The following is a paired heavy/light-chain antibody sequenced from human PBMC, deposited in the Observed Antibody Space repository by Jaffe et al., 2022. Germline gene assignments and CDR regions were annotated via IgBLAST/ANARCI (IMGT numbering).Light chain of an antibody. CDR2: GAS. Sequence: EIAMTQSPATLSVSPGERATLSCRASQTVTINLAWYQQKPGQAPRLLIYGASTRATGVPARFSGSGSGTEFTLTISSLQSEDFALYYCQQYDTWPPAFGQGTNVEIK. J-gene: IGKJ2*01. V-gene: IGKV3-15*01. CDR1: QTVTIN. CDR3: QQYDTWPPA.
Heavy chain of an antibody. CDR3: ARDSPSRWGSYRLDAFDI. Sequence: EVQLVESGGGLVKPGGSLRLSCAASGFTFMTYSMNWVRQAPGKGLEWVSSISGTSGYRYYADSVKGRFTVSRDNAKNSLYLQMDSLRADDTAVYYCARDSPSRWGSYRLDAFDIWGQGTMVTVSS. J-gene: IGHJ3*02. D-gene: IGHD3-16*02. CDR1: GFTFMTYS. V-gene: IGHV3-21*01. CDR2: ISGTSGYR.